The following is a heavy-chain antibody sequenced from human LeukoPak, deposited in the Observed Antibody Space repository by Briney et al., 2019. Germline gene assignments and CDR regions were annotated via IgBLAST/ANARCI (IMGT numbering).Heavy chain of an antibody. CDR2: IYSGDTT. CDR1: GFSVSSNY. D-gene: IGHD5-12*01. Sequence: GGSLRLSCAASGFSVSSNYMIWVRQAPGKGLEWVSVIYSGDTTYYADSVKGRFTISRDNSKNTLYLQMNSLRAEDTAVYYCAKLGDSGYDSWGQGTLVTVSS. V-gene: IGHV3-53*01. CDR3: AKLGDSGYDS. J-gene: IGHJ4*02.